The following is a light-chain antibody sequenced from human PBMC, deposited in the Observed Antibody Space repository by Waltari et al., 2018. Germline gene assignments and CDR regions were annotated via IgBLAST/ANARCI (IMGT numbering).Light chain of an antibody. V-gene: IGLV1-47*01. Sequence: QSVLTQPPSASGTPGQRVTISCSGHSPNFGENYVHWSQPPPGTAPKLLIYRSNPRPSGVPDGFSGSKSGTSASLAISGLRSEDEADYHCAAWEDSLSGWVFGGGTKLTVL. CDR2: RSN. J-gene: IGLJ3*02. CDR3: AAWEDSLSGWV. CDR1: SPNFGENY.